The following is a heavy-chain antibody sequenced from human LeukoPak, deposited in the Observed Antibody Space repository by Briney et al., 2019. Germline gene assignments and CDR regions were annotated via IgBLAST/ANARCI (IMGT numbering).Heavy chain of an antibody. CDR3: ARRGQAGYLY. D-gene: IGHD3-16*02. J-gene: IGHJ4*02. CDR2: IYYSGST. V-gene: IGHV4-59*12. CDR1: GGSISSYY. Sequence: SETLSLTCTVSGGSISSYYWSWIRQPPGKGLEWIGYIYYSGSTNYNLSLKSRVTISVDTSKTQFSLNLSSVTAADTAVYYCARRGQAGYLYWGQGTLVTVSS.